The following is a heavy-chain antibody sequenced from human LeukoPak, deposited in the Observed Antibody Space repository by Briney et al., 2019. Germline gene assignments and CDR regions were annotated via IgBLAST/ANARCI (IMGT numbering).Heavy chain of an antibody. CDR3: ARDLMVRGVGTGLYGMDV. D-gene: IGHD3-10*01. Sequence: ASVKVSCKASGYTFTSYYMHWVRQAPGQGLEWMGIINPSGVSTSYTQKFQGRVTMTRDTSTSTVYMELSSLRSEDTAVYYCARDLMVRGVGTGLYGMDVWGQGTTVTVSS. CDR2: INPSGVST. CDR1: GYTFTSYY. V-gene: IGHV1-46*01. J-gene: IGHJ6*02.